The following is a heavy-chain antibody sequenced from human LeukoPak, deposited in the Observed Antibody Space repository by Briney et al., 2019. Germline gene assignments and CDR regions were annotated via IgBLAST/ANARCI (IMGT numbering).Heavy chain of an antibody. CDR1: GGSISSGGHY. V-gene: IGHV4-30-2*01. CDR2: IYHTGVT. Sequence: PSETLSLTCTVSGGSISSGGHYWSWLRHPPGKGLEWIGYIYHTGVTYFNPSLKSRVTISVDRSKNQFSLKLSSVTAADTAVYYCARDFYDILTRVEYFQHWGQGTLVTVSS. CDR3: ARDFYDILTRVEYFQH. D-gene: IGHD3-9*01. J-gene: IGHJ1*01.